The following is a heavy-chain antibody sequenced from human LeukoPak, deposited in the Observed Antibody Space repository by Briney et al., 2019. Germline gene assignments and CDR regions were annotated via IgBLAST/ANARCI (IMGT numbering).Heavy chain of an antibody. D-gene: IGHD3-9*01. CDR3: ARTKPQQFDILS. CDR1: GFTFSSYS. V-gene: IGHV3-48*01. Sequence: GGSLRLSCAASGFTFSSYSMNWVRQAPGKGLEWVSYISSSSSTIYYADSVKGRFTISRDNSKNTLYLQMNSLRAEDTAVYYCARTKPQQFDILSWGQGTLVTVSS. J-gene: IGHJ4*02. CDR2: ISSSSSTI.